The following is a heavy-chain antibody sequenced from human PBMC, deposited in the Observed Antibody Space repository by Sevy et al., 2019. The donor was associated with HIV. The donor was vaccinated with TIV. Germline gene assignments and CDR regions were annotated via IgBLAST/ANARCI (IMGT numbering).Heavy chain of an antibody. Sequence: GGSLRLSCAASGFTFSSYEMNWVRQAPGKGLEWVSYISNSGSTIYYSDSVKGRFTISRDNAKNSLYLQMNSLRVEGTAVYYCARDLPPSATTVAHFDYWGRGTLVTVSS. D-gene: IGHD4-17*01. CDR2: ISNSGSTI. CDR1: GFTFSSYE. J-gene: IGHJ4*02. V-gene: IGHV3-48*03. CDR3: ARDLPPSATTVAHFDY.